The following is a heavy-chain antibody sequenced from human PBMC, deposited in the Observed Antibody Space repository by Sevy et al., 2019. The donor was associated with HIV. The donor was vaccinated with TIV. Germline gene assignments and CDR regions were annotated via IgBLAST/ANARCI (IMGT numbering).Heavy chain of an antibody. CDR2: ISSNGGST. D-gene: IGHD2-2*01. CDR3: VKELEYCSSTSCYLGYYYYYGMDV. CDR1: GFTFSSYA. Sequence: GGSLRLSCSASGFTFSSYAMHWVRHAPGKGLEYVSVISSNGGSTHYADSVKGRFTISRDNSKNTLYLQMSSLRVEDTAVYYCVKELEYCSSTSCYLGYYYYYGMDVWGQGTTVTVSS. V-gene: IGHV3-64D*06. J-gene: IGHJ6*02.